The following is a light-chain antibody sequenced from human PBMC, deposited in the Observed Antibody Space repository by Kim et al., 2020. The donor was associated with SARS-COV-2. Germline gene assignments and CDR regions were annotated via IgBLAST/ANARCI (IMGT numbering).Light chain of an antibody. Sequence: ASVGDRVTITCRASQSISSYLNWYQQKPGKAPKLLIYAASSLQSGVPSRFSGSGSGTDFTLTISSLLPEDFATYYCQQSYSTPWTFGQGTKVDIK. J-gene: IGKJ1*01. CDR1: QSISSY. V-gene: IGKV1-39*01. CDR2: AAS. CDR3: QQSYSTPWT.